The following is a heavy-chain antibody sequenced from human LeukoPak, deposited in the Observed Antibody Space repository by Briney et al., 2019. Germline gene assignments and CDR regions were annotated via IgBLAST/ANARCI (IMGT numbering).Heavy chain of an antibody. Sequence: SQTLSLTCTVSGGSISSGDYYWSWIRQHPGKGLEWIGHIYYSGSTYYNPSLKSRVTISLDTSKNQFSLKLSSVTAADTAVYFCASRYYYAPYCFDYWGQGTLVTVSS. D-gene: IGHD3-10*01. CDR3: ASRYYYAPYCFDY. V-gene: IGHV4-31*03. J-gene: IGHJ4*02. CDR1: GGSISSGDYY. CDR2: IYYSGST.